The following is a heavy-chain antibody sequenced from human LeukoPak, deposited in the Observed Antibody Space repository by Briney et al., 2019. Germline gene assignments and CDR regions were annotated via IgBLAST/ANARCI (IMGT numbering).Heavy chain of an antibody. J-gene: IGHJ6*03. V-gene: IGHV1-69*06. CDR3: SVNAGTYYYYYMDV. D-gene: IGHD6-13*01. CDR2: IIPIFCTA. CDR1: GGTFSSYA. Sequence: GGSVKVSCKASGGTFSSYAISWVRQAPGQGLEWVGGIIPIFCTANYAQKFQVKVTITADKSTSTAYMYLNSLRSEDTAVYYCSVNAGTYYYYYMDVWGKGTTVTVSS.